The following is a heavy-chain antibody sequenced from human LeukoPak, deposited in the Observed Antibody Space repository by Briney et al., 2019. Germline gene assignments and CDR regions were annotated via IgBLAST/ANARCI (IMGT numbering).Heavy chain of an antibody. D-gene: IGHD3-10*01. CDR1: GFTFSSYA. Sequence: GGSLRLSCAASGFTFSSYAMSWVRQAPGKGLEWVSCISGGGGYTYYADSVKGRFTISRDNSKNTLYVQMNSLRAEDTAVYYCAKGAFERFGEPSDYWGQGTLVTVSS. CDR2: ISGGGGYT. V-gene: IGHV3-23*01. CDR3: AKGAFERFGEPSDY. J-gene: IGHJ4*02.